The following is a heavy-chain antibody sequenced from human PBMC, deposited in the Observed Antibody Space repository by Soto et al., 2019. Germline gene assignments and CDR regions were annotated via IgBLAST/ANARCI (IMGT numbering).Heavy chain of an antibody. D-gene: IGHD6-13*01. V-gene: IGHV1-24*01. CDR2: FEPEDGET. Sequence: ASVKVSCKVSGYTLTELSMHWVRQAPGKGLEWMGGFEPEDGETIYAQKFQGRVTMTEDTSTDTAYMELSSLRSEDTAVYYCATDFIAAAGMPLLSWGQGTLVTVSS. J-gene: IGHJ5*02. CDR1: GYTLTELS. CDR3: ATDFIAAAGMPLLS.